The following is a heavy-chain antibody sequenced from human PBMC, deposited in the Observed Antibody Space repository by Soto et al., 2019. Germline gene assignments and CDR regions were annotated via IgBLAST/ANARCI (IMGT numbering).Heavy chain of an antibody. V-gene: IGHV1-46*01. J-gene: IGHJ4*02. CDR2: INPNGGST. D-gene: IGHD2-21*01. Sequence: QVRLVQSGAEVKKPGASVKVSCKASGYIFTNYYIHWVRQAPGQGLEWMAIINPNGGSTNCAQEFQGRITLTRDTSTSTVYMDLSSLTSEDTAAYYCARGLYSGDKWGQGTLVTVSS. CDR1: GYIFTNYY. CDR3: ARGLYSGDK.